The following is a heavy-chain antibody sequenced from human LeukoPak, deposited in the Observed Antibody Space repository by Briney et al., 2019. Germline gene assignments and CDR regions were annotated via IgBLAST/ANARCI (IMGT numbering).Heavy chain of an antibody. CDR3: ASIRLGGAHTD. D-gene: IGHD3-16*01. Sequence: PGGSLRLSCAASRLIVSSNYMAWVRQAPGKGLEWVSVIYSGGKTYYADSVKGRFTISRDNSKNTLYLQMNSLRAEDTAVYYCASIRLGGAHTDWGQGTLVTVSS. CDR2: IYSGGKT. J-gene: IGHJ4*02. V-gene: IGHV3-66*01. CDR1: RLIVSSNY.